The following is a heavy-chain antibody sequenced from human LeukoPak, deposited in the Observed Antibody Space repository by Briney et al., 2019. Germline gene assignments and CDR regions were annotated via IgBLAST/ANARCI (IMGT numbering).Heavy chain of an antibody. V-gene: IGHV3-30*03. CDR3: APRALYYYGMDV. CDR1: GFTFSSYG. Sequence: GGSLRLSCAASGFTFSSYGMHWVRQAPGKGLEWVAVISYDGSNKYYADSVKGRFTISRDNSKNTLYLQMNSLRAEDTAVYYCAPRALYYYGMDVWGQGTTVTVSS. CDR2: ISYDGSNK. J-gene: IGHJ6*02.